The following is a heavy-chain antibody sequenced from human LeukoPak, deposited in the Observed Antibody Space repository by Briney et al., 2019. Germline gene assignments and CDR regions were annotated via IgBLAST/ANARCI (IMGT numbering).Heavy chain of an antibody. D-gene: IGHD6-13*01. CDR3: ARSYSSSWYVYFDY. J-gene: IGHJ4*02. Sequence: ASVKVSCKASGYTFTGYYMHWVRQAPGQGLEWMGWINPNSGGTNYAQKFQGRVTMTRDTSISTAYMVLSRLRSDDTAVYYCARSYSSSWYVYFDYWGQGTLVTVSS. CDR2: INPNSGGT. CDR1: GYTFTGYY. V-gene: IGHV1-2*02.